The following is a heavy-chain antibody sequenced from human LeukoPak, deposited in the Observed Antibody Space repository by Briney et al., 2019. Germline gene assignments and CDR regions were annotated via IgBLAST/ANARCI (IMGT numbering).Heavy chain of an antibody. J-gene: IGHJ3*02. CDR3: ASGYCGGACQLGGVDM. CDR2: IYASGST. V-gene: IGHV4-61*02. CDR1: GDSISSGHYY. Sequence: PSETLSLTCTVSGDSISSGHYYWSWVRQPAGKGLEWIGRIYASGSTNYNPSLKSRVTISLDTSGNQFSLKLSSVTAADTAVYYCASGYCGGACQLGGVDMWGQGTMVTVSS. D-gene: IGHD2-21*02.